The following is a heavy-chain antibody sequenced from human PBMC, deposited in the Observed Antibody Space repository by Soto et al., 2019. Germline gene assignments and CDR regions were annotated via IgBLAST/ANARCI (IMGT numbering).Heavy chain of an antibody. CDR2: IYYSGST. CDR1: CGSISSYY. J-gene: IGHJ4*02. Sequence: NPSETLSLTCTVSCGSISSYYWSWIRQPPGKGLEWIGYIYYSGSTNYNPSLKSRVTISVDTSKNQFSLKLSPVTAADTAVYYCARAHYDFWSGFDRRGQYYFDYWGQGTLVTVSS. CDR3: ARAHYDFWSGFDRRGQYYFDY. V-gene: IGHV4-59*01. D-gene: IGHD3-3*01.